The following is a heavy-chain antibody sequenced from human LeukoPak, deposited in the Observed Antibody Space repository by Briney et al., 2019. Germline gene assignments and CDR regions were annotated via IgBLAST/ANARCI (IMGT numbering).Heavy chain of an antibody. V-gene: IGHV1-2*02. CDR1: GYTFTGYY. Sequence: ASVKVSCKASGYTFTGYYMHWVRQAPGQGLEWMGWINPNSGGTNYAQKFQDRVTMTRDTSISTAYMELSRLRSDDTAVYYCARELITGTSYWFDPWGQGTLVTVSS. CDR3: ARELITGTSYWFDP. CDR2: INPNSGGT. J-gene: IGHJ5*02. D-gene: IGHD1-20*01.